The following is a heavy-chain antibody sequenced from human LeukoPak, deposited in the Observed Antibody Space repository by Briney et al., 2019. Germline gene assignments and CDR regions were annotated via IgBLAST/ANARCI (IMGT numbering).Heavy chain of an antibody. D-gene: IGHD6-19*01. V-gene: IGHV3-30*02. Sequence: GGSLRLSCAASGFTFSSYGMHWVCQAPGTGLEWVAFIRYDGSNKYYADSVKGRFTISRDNSKNTLYLQMNSLRAEDTAVYYCAKGESGYSSGWYLRKEYFQHWGQGTLVTVSS. J-gene: IGHJ1*01. CDR2: IRYDGSNK. CDR3: AKGESGYSSGWYLRKEYFQH. CDR1: GFTFSSYG.